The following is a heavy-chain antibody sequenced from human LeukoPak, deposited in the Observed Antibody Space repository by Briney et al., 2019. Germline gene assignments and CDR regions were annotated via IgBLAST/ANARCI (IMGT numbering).Heavy chain of an antibody. D-gene: IGHD2-2*01. Sequence: PGGSLRLSCAASGFTFSSYNMIWVRQAPGKGLEWVSYLTSSSSPTYYEDSVKGRFTISRDNAKNSLYLQMNSLRAEDTAVYYCARIFCGGYCSNTLLPDYYYYMDVWGKGTTVTVSS. J-gene: IGHJ6*03. CDR2: LTSSSSPT. CDR1: GFTFSSYN. V-gene: IGHV3-48*04. CDR3: ARIFCGGYCSNTLLPDYYYYMDV.